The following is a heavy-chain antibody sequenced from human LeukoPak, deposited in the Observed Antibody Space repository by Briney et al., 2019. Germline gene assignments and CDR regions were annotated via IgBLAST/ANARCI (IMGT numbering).Heavy chain of an antibody. CDR2: INHSGST. D-gene: IGHD3-10*01. J-gene: IGHJ4*02. CDR3: ARGVTYYYGSGCYYTL. Sequence: SETLSLTCAVYGGSFSGYYWSWIRQPPGKGLEWIGEINHSGSTNYNPSLKSRVTISVDTSKNQFSLKLSSVTAADTAVYYCARGVTYYYGSGCYYTLWGQGTLVTVSS. CDR1: GGSFSGYY. V-gene: IGHV4-34*01.